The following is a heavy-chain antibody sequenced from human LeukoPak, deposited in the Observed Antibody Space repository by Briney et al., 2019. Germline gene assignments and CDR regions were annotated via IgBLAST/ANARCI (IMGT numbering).Heavy chain of an antibody. Sequence: PSETLSLTCTVSGGSISSGGYYWSWIRQHPGKGLEWIGYIYYSGSTYYNPSLKSRVTISVDTSKKQFSLKLSSVTAADTAVYYCARGGPDYGDYLVYWGQGTLVTVSS. CDR2: IYYSGST. CDR3: ARGGPDYGDYLVY. CDR1: GGSISSGGYY. V-gene: IGHV4-31*03. D-gene: IGHD4-17*01. J-gene: IGHJ4*02.